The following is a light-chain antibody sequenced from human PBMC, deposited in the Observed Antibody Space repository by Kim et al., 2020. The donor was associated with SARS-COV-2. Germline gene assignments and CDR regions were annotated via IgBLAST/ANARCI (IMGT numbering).Light chain of an antibody. CDR2: YDT. CDR3: QVWDSTTDHWV. J-gene: IGLJ3*02. V-gene: IGLV3-21*04. CDR1: KVGSKS. Sequence: APGKTARFTCGGDKVGSKSVHWYQQRPGQAPVLVINYDTDRPSGIPERFSASKSGNAATLTISRVEAGDEADYYCQVWDSTTDHWVFGGGTQLTVL.